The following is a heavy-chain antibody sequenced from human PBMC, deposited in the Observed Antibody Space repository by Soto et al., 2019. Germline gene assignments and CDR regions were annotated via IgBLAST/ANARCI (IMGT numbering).Heavy chain of an antibody. Sequence: SETLSLTCAVYGGSFSGYYWSWIRQPPGKGLEWIGEINHSGSTNYNPSLKSRVTISVDTSKNQFSLKLSSVTAADTAVYYCARGSTPAAHLGLFDYWGQGTLVTVSS. D-gene: IGHD1-26*01. CDR3: ARGSTPAAHLGLFDY. V-gene: IGHV4-34*01. CDR1: GGSFSGYY. J-gene: IGHJ4*02. CDR2: INHSGST.